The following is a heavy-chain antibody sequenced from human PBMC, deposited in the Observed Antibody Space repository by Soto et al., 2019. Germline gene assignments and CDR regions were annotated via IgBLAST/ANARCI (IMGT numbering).Heavy chain of an antibody. Sequence: SGPTLVNPTQTLTLTCTFSGFSLSTSGVGVGWISQPPGKALEWLALIYWNDDKRYSPSLKSRLTITKDTSKNQVVLTMTNMDPLDTATYYCAHCLAGCMLYGLDYWGQGTLVTVSS. CDR1: GFSLSTSGVG. CDR2: IYWNDDK. V-gene: IGHV2-5*01. D-gene: IGHD2-8*01. J-gene: IGHJ4*02. CDR3: AHCLAGCMLYGLDY.